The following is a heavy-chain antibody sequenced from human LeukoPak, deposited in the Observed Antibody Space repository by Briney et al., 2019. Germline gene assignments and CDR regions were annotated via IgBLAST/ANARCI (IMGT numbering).Heavy chain of an antibody. CDR3: ARDTGYYDSSGYPYYYYYYMDV. V-gene: IGHV4-4*07. J-gene: IGHJ6*03. Sequence: SETLSLTCTVSGGSISNYYWSWLRQPAGKGLAWIGRIYTSGSTNYNPSLKSRVTMSVDTSKNQFSLKLSSVTAADTAVYYCARDTGYYDSSGYPYYYYYYMDVWGKGTTVTVSS. CDR2: IYTSGST. D-gene: IGHD3-22*01. CDR1: GGSISNYY.